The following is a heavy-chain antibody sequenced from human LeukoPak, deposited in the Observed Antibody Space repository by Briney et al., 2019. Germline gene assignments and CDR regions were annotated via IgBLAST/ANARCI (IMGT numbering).Heavy chain of an antibody. CDR2: ISGSGGST. V-gene: IGHV3-23*01. CDR3: ANDYPHYFDY. Sequence: GGSLRLSCAASGFTFSSYAMSWVRQAPGKGLEWVSAISGSGGSTYYADSVKGRFTISRDNSKNTPYLQMNSLRAEDAAVYYCANDYPHYFDYWGQGTLVTVSS. J-gene: IGHJ4*02. CDR1: GFTFSSYA.